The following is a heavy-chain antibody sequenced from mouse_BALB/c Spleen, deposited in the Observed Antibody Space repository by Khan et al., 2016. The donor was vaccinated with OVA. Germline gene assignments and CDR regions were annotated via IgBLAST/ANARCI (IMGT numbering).Heavy chain of an antibody. CDR2: IDPANGNT. CDR1: GFNIKDTY. CDR3: ATYFFGSSRYFDY. D-gene: IGHD1-1*01. J-gene: IGHJ2*01. Sequence: VQLKESGAELVKPGASVKLSCTASGFNIKDTYMHWVKQRPEQGLEWIGRIDPANGNTKHDPKSQGKATITADTSSNTAYLQLSSLTSEDTAVYYCATYFFGSSRYFDYWGQGTTLTVSS. V-gene: IGHV14-3*02.